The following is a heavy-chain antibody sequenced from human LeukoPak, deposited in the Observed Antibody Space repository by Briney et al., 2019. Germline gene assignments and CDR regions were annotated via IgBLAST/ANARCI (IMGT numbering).Heavy chain of an antibody. D-gene: IGHD2-8*01. CDR1: GGSISSHY. CDR3: ARESCTYGVCYEFFDY. J-gene: IGHJ4*02. Sequence: SETLSLTCTVSGGSISSHYWSWIRQPPGKGLEWIGYIYYSGSTSYNPSLKSRVTISVDTSKNQFSLKLRSVSAADTAVYYCARESCTYGVCYEFFDYWGQGTLVTVSS. V-gene: IGHV4-59*11. CDR2: IYYSGST.